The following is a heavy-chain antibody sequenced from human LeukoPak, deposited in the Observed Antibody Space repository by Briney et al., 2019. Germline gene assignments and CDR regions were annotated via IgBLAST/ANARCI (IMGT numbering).Heavy chain of an antibody. CDR1: GFTFSSYA. Sequence: GGSLRLSCAASGFTFSSYAMHWVRQAPGKGLEWVAVISYDGSNKYYADSVKGRFTISRDNSKNTPYLQMNSLRAEDTAVYYCARGGIWYQLLNGMDVWGQGTTVTVSS. CDR3: ARGGIWYQLLNGMDV. D-gene: IGHD2-2*01. V-gene: IGHV3-30-3*01. CDR2: ISYDGSNK. J-gene: IGHJ6*02.